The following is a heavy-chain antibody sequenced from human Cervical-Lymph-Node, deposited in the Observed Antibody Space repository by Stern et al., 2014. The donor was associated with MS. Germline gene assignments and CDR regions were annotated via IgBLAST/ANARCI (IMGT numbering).Heavy chain of an antibody. J-gene: IGHJ4*02. CDR1: GFTFSSYS. V-gene: IGHV3-48*02. CDR3: ARDLALDNWNDVGYFDY. Sequence: EVQLVESGGGLVQPGGSLRLSCAASGFTFSSYSMNWVRQAPGKGLEWVSYISSSSSTIYYADSVKGRFTISRDNAKNSLYLQMNSLRDEDTAVYYCARDLALDNWNDVGYFDYWGQGTLVTVSS. CDR2: ISSSSSTI. D-gene: IGHD1-1*01.